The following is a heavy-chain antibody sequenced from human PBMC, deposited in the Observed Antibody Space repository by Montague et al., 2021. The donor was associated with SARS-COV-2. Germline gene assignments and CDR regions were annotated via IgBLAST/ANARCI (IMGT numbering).Heavy chain of an antibody. CDR3: ATRTRYPQNDFGF. J-gene: IGHJ4*02. D-gene: IGHD1-14*01. V-gene: IGHV4-39*01. CDR2: IYDGGST. CDR1: GDSIRNSEYS. Sequence: SETRSLTCTVSGDSIRNSEYSWGWVRQPPGNGLEWIGNIYDGGSTFYXPSLKSRVTIFVDTSKNQFSLKLSSVTAVDTAVYYCATRTRYPQNDFGFWGQGTLVTVSS.